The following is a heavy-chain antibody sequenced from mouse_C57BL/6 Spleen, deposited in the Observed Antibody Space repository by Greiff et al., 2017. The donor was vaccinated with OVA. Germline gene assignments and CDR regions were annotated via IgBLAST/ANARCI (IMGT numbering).Heavy chain of an antibody. V-gene: IGHV1-78*01. CDR1: GYTFTDYT. D-gene: IGHD3-3*01. CDR3: ARAGQTAGFAY. Sequence: QVQLQQSDAELVKPGASVKISCKASGYTFTDYTIHWMQQRPEQGLELIGNIYPSDGSTKYNEKFKSKATLTVDKSSSTAYMQLNSLTSEDSAVXCCARAGQTAGFAYWGQGTLVTVSA. CDR2: IYPSDGST. J-gene: IGHJ3*01.